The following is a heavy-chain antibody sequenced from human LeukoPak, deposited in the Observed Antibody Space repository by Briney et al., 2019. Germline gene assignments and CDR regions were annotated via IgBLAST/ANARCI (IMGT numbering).Heavy chain of an antibody. Sequence: PGGSLRLSCAASGFTFSSYAMSWVRQAPGKGLEWVSAISSSGGNTYYADSVKGRFTISRDNAKNTLYLQMNSLRAEDTAVYYCASWEVPAVMPQDYWGQGTLVTVSS. CDR3: ASWEVPAVMPQDY. CDR1: GFTFSSYA. J-gene: IGHJ4*02. CDR2: ISSSGGNT. V-gene: IGHV3-23*01. D-gene: IGHD2-2*01.